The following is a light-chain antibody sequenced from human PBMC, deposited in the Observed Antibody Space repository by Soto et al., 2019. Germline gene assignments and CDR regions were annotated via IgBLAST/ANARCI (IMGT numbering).Light chain of an antibody. J-gene: IGLJ1*01. CDR3: SSYTTRNTYV. Sequence: QSALTQPASVSGSPGQSITISCTGTSSDIGGYNYVSWYQQHPGKAPKLIICDVSDRPSGLSNRFSGSKSGNTASLTISGLQAEDEAEYYCSSYTTRNTYVFGTGTKVTVL. V-gene: IGLV2-14*01. CDR2: DVS. CDR1: SSDIGGYNY.